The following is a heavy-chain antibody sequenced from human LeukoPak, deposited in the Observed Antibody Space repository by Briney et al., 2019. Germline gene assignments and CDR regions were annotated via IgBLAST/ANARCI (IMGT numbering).Heavy chain of an antibody. V-gene: IGHV3-7*05. Sequence: GGSPRLSCAASGFTFRNYWMIWVRQAPGKGLEWLGNIKEDGSEKRYADSVRGRFTISRDNAQTSLYLQMNSLRAEDTAVYYCARASDPWLQLTWGQGTLVTVSS. CDR1: GFTFRNYW. CDR3: ARASDPWLQLT. J-gene: IGHJ5*02. D-gene: IGHD5-24*01. CDR2: IKEDGSEK.